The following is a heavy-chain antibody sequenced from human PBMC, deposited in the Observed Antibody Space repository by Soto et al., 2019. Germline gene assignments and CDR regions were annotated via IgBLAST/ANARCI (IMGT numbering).Heavy chain of an antibody. D-gene: IGHD2-2*02. J-gene: IGHJ6*02. CDR2: IIPIFGTA. Sequence: QVQLVQSGAEVKKPGSSVKVSCKASGGTFSSYAISWVRQAPGQGLEWMGGIIPIFGTANYAQKFQGRVTITADESTSTAYMELSSLRSEDTAVYYCARPAVPAAISHYYYGMDVWGQGTTVTVSS. CDR1: GGTFSSYA. CDR3: ARPAVPAAISHYYYGMDV. V-gene: IGHV1-69*01.